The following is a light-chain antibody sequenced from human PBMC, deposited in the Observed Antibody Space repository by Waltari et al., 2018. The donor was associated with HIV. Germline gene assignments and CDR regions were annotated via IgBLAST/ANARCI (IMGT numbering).Light chain of an antibody. Sequence: QSVLTQPPSVSGAPGQRVTISCAGSSSNIGAGYAVPWYQQLPGTAPKLLIPNSSNLPSGVPYHFSGAKSGTLASLAITGLQAEDEADYHCQSYDSSLRSSLCGGGTKLTVL. V-gene: IGLV1-40*01. CDR2: NSS. CDR3: QSYDSSLRSSL. J-gene: IGLJ3*02. CDR1: SSNIGAGYA.